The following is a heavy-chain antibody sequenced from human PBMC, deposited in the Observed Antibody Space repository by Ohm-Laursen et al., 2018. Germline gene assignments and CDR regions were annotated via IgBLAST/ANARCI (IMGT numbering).Heavy chain of an antibody. CDR1: GYTFSGYS. CDR2: INPNSGGT. V-gene: IGHV1-2*02. CDR3: ARAIYDYDMDV. D-gene: IGHD3-3*01. J-gene: IGHJ6*02. Sequence: GSSVKVSCKASGYTFSGYSMHWVRQAPGQGLEWMGWINPNSGGTNYAQKFQGRVTMTRDTSISTAYMDLSRLRSDDTAVYYCARAIYDYDMDVWGQGTTVTVSS.